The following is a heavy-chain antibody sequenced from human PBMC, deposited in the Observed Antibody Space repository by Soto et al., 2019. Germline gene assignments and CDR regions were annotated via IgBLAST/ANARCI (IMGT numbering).Heavy chain of an antibody. CDR3: ARVRGYTYGYDPRYQFEY. J-gene: IGHJ4*02. D-gene: IGHD5-18*01. CDR1: GDSISTYY. V-gene: IGHV4-59*01. CDR2: IHYSGST. Sequence: SETLSLTCTVSGDSISTYYWSWIRQPPGKGLEWIGSIHYSGSTKYNPSLKSRVTISVDTSKNQFSLNLSSVTAADTAVYYCARVRGYTYGYDPRYQFEYWGQGTPVTVSS.